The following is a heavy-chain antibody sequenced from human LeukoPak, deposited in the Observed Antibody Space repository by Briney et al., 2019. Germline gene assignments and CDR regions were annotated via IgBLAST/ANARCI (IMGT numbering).Heavy chain of an antibody. J-gene: IGHJ4*02. CDR3: ARGWPVLFDY. V-gene: IGHV4-34*01. CDR2: INHSGST. Sequence: SETLSLTCAVYGGSFSGYYWSWIRQPPGKGLEWIGEINHSGSTNYNPSLKSRVTISVDTSKNQFSLKLSSVTAADTAVYYCARGWPVLFDYWGQGTLVTVSS. CDR1: GGSFSGYY.